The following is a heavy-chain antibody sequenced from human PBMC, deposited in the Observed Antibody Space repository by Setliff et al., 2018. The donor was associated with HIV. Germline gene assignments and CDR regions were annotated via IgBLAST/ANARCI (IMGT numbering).Heavy chain of an antibody. CDR2: IIPVVDAP. Sequence: GASVKVSCKASGGSFNILGFTWVRQAPGQGLEWVGGIIPVVDAPIYAQRFQGRVAITADKSTGTAYMQLSSLKFEDTAVYYCATRPPGVHGFSIWGQGTMVTVSS. CDR3: ATRPPGVHGFSI. V-gene: IGHV1-69*06. J-gene: IGHJ3*02. D-gene: IGHD3-10*01. CDR1: GGSFNILG.